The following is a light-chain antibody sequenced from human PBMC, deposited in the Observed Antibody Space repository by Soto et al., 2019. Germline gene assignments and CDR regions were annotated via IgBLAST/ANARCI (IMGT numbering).Light chain of an antibody. CDR1: QSVSSN. CDR2: GAS. Sequence: EIVMTQSPATLSVSPGERATLSCRASQSVSSNLAWYQQKPAQPPRLLIYGASTRATGIPARFSGGGSGTEFTLTISSLQSEDFAVYYCQHYNNWPRTFGQGTKVEIK. J-gene: IGKJ1*01. CDR3: QHYNNWPRT. V-gene: IGKV3-15*01.